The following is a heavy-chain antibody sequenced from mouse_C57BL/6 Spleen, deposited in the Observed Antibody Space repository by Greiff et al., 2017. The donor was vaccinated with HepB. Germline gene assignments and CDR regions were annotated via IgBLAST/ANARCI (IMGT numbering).Heavy chain of an antibody. CDR1: GFTFSSYT. V-gene: IGHV5-9*01. CDR3: ARHRYYYGSSYDYAMDY. CDR2: ISGGGGNT. D-gene: IGHD1-1*01. Sequence: EVQVVESGGGLVKPGGSLKLSCAASGFTFSSYTMSWVRQTPEKRLEWVATISGGGGNTYYPDSVKGRFTISRDNAKNTLYLQMSSLRSEDTALYYCARHRYYYGSSYDYAMDYWGQGTSVTVSS. J-gene: IGHJ4*01.